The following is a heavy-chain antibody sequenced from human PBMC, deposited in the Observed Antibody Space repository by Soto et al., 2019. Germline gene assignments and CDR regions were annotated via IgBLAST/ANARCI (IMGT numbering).Heavy chain of an antibody. CDR3: ARDFGSDLSAPGAVFDY. V-gene: IGHV1-18*04. D-gene: IGHD3-3*01. CDR1: GYFFTSYG. Sequence: ASVKVSCKASGYFFTSYGINWVRQAPGQGLEWMGWISPHNGNTKYAQNFQGRVTMTTDTSTYTAYMELRSLRSDDPAVYYCARDFGSDLSAPGAVFDYWGQGTLVTVSS. CDR2: ISPHNGNT. J-gene: IGHJ4*02.